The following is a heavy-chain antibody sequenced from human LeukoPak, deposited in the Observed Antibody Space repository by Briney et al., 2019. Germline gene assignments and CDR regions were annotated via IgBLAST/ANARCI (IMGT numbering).Heavy chain of an antibody. J-gene: IGHJ6*02. CDR1: GFTFSNYA. CDR2: INGNGDST. D-gene: IGHD2-2*01. Sequence: GGSLRLSCAASGFTFSNYAMTWVRQAPGKGLEWVSAINGNGDSTYYVDSVKGRFTISRDNSKSTLYLQMNSLRADDTAVYYCAKGGCASSYCGLGVWGQGTTVTVSS. CDR3: AKGGCASSYCGLGV. V-gene: IGHV3-23*01.